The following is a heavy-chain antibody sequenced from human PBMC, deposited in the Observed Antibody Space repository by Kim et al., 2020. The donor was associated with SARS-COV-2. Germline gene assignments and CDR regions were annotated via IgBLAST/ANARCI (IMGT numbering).Heavy chain of an antibody. J-gene: IGHJ6*04. Sequence: GGSLRLSCAASGFTFSSYNMNWVRQAPGKGLEWVSSISSSSTYIYYADSVKGRFTISRDNAKNSLYLQMNSLRAEDTAVYYCAGGRGNYHGGVWGEGTTVSVSS. D-gene: IGHD3-10*01. CDR3: AGGRGNYHGGV. V-gene: IGHV3-21*01. CDR1: GFTFSSYN. CDR2: ISSSSTYI.